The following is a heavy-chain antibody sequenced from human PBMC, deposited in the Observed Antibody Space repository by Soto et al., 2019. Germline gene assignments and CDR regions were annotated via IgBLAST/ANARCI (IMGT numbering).Heavy chain of an antibody. Sequence: LRLSCAASGFTFSSYAMSWVRQAPGKGLEWVSAISGSGGSTYYADSVKGRFTISRDNSKNTLYLQMNSLRAEDTAVYYCAKDKKGRQGYFEYLGPGTPATLPS. J-gene: IGHJ4*02. V-gene: IGHV3-23*01. CDR1: GFTFSSYA. CDR3: AKDKKGRQGYFEY. D-gene: IGHD1-26*01. CDR2: ISGSGGST.